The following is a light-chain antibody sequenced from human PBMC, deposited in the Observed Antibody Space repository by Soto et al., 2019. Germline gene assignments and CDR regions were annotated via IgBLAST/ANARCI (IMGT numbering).Light chain of an antibody. Sequence: DIVMTQSPGTLSVSPGERATLSCRASQSVSSNLAWYQQKPGQAPRLLIYDASTRATGIPARFSGSGSGTYFTLSISSLQSEDFAVYFCQQYNTWPPYTFGQGTKLEI. J-gene: IGKJ2*01. CDR3: QQYNTWPPYT. V-gene: IGKV3-15*01. CDR2: DAS. CDR1: QSVSSN.